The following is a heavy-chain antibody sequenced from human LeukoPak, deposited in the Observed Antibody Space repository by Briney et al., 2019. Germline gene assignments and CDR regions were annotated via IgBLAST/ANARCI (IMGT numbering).Heavy chain of an antibody. J-gene: IGHJ4*02. CDR2: FYYSGST. D-gene: IGHD3-3*01. Sequence: SETLSLTCTVSSGSISSNNYYWGWIRQPPGKGLEWIASFYYSGSTNYNPSLKSRVTISVDTSKNQFSLKLSSVTAADTAVYYCARAGGPGIFAFDYWGQGTLVTVSS. CDR1: SGSISSNNYY. V-gene: IGHV4-39*07. CDR3: ARAGGPGIFAFDY.